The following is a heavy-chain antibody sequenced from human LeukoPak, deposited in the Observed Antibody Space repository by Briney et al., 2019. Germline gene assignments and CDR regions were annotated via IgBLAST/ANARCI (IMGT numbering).Heavy chain of an antibody. CDR3: ARHRSTLQMGVPEELDY. CDR2: IYYSGST. V-gene: IGHV4-39*01. CDR1: GGSISSSSYY. D-gene: IGHD3-16*01. Sequence: KPSETLSLTCTVSGGSISSSSYYWGWIRQPPGKGLEWIGSIYYSGSTYYNPSLKSRVTISVDTSKNQFSLELSSVTAADTAVYYCARHRSTLQMGVPEELDYWGQGTLVTVSS. J-gene: IGHJ4*02.